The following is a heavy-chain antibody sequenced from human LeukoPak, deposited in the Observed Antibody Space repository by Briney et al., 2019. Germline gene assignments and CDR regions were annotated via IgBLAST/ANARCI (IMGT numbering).Heavy chain of an antibody. CDR2: RRYDGSSE. CDR3: ARNSGRYFYYYMDV. V-gene: IGHV3-30*02. J-gene: IGHJ6*03. Sequence: PGGSLRLSCAPSGFTFSTYGMHWVRQAPGKGLEWVAFRRYDGSSEYYADSVKGRFTLSRDNSKNTLYLQMNSLRADDTAVYYCARNSGRYFYYYMDVWGKGTTVTVSS. CDR1: GFTFSTYG. D-gene: IGHD1-26*01.